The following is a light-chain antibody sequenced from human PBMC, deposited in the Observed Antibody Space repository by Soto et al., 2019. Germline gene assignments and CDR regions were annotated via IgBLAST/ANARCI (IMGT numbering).Light chain of an antibody. CDR3: AAWDDSLNGHV. CDR2: SNN. Sequence: QSVLTQPPSASGTPGQRVTISCSGSSSNIGSNTVNWYQQLPGTAPKLLIYSNNQRPSGVPDRFSGSNSGTSASLAISVLQSEDEADYYCAAWDDSLNGHVFGGGTKLTVL. CDR1: SSNIGSNT. J-gene: IGLJ2*01. V-gene: IGLV1-44*01.